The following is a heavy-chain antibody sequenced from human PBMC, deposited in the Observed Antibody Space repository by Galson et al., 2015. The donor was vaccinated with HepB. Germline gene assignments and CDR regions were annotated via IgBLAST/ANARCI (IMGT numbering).Heavy chain of an antibody. CDR1: GFSFSTYD. CDR3: AKDSRYISGWYTGRGGLDF. J-gene: IGHJ4*02. D-gene: IGHD6-19*01. Sequence: SLRLSCAASGFSFSTYDMHWVRQAPGKGLEWVAILSYDGRNTYSADSVKGRFTVSRDNSKSTLYLQLNSLRVEDTAVYYCAKDSRYISGWYTGRGGLDFWGQGTLVT. V-gene: IGHV3-30*18. CDR2: LSYDGRNT.